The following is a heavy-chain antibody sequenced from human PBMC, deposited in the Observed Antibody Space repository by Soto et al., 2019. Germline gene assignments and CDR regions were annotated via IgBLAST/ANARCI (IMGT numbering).Heavy chain of an antibody. CDR2: IWYDGSNK. D-gene: IGHD3-16*01. CDR1: GFXXXXXG. J-gene: IGHJ3*02. Sequence: QVQLVESGGGVXXXGRSXXLSCAASGFXXXXXGMHXXXXAPGKGLEWVAVIWYDGSNKYYADSVKGRFTISRDNSKNTLYLQMNSLRAEDTAVYYCARDLGYSDIWGQGTMVTVSS. V-gene: IGHV3-33*01. CDR3: ARDLGYSDI.